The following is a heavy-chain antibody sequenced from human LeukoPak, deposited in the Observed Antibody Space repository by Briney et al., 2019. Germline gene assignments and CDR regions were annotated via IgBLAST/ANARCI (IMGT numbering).Heavy chain of an antibody. Sequence: PSGTLSLTCAVSGGSISSNYWWSWVRQPPGRGLEWIGEIYHTGNTNYNPSLKSRVSISVDKSRSQFSLKLTSVTAADTAVYYCVGLGLSSGWAGWGQGTLVTVSS. D-gene: IGHD6-19*01. CDR2: IYHTGNT. CDR3: VGLGLSSGWAG. J-gene: IGHJ4*02. V-gene: IGHV4-4*02. CDR1: GGSISSNYW.